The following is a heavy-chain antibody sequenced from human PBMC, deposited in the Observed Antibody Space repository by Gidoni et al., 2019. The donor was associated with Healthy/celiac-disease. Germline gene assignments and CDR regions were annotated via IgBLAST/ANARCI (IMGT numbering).Heavy chain of an antibody. V-gene: IGHV4-31*03. CDR2: IYYSGST. CDR3: ARVEYSSSSGPRYYMDV. CDR1: GVSISSGGYY. D-gene: IGHD6-6*01. Sequence: QVQLQESGPGLVKPSQTLSLTCTVSGVSISSGGYYWSWIRQPPGQGLEWIGYIYYSGSTYYNPSLKSRVTISVDTSKNQFSLKLSSVTAADTAVYYCARVEYSSSSGPRYYMDVWGKGTTVTVSS. J-gene: IGHJ6*03.